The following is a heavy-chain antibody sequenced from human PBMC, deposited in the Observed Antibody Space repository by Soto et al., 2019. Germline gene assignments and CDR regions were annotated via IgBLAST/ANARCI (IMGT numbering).Heavy chain of an antibody. D-gene: IGHD2-2*03. J-gene: IGHJ4*02. CDR2: IYGGGNGP. Sequence: EVQVLESGGGLVQPGGSLRLSCAATGFTFSDFAMSWVRQAPGKGLEWVSRIYGGGNGPHYADSVKGRVTIYRDNSKSTFYLQMTILRAKDTAIYYCATMEGMDPRAYSFDYWGQGTLVTVSS. CDR3: ATMEGMDPRAYSFDY. V-gene: IGHV3-23*01. CDR1: GFTFSDFA.